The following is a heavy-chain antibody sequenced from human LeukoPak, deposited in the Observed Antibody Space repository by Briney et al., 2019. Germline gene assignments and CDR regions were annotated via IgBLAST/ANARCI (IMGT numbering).Heavy chain of an antibody. CDR2: INSDGSST. V-gene: IGHV3-74*01. Sequence: GGSLRLSCAASGFTFSSHWMHWVRQPPGKGLVWVSRINSDGSSTSYAASVKGRFTISRDNAKNSLYLQMNSLRAEDTAVYYCAREGPYSSSWFDYWGQGTLVTVSS. D-gene: IGHD6-13*01. CDR1: GFTFSSHW. J-gene: IGHJ4*02. CDR3: AREGPYSSSWFDY.